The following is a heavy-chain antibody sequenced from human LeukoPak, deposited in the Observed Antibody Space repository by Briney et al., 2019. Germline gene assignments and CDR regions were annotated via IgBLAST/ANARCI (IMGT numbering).Heavy chain of an antibody. V-gene: IGHV3-64D*06. Sequence: GGSLRLSCSVSGFTFSTYVMHWVRQAPAKGLEYVSAISSNGDNTYHADSVKGRFTISRDNSKNTLYLQMSSLRADDTAVYYCVRGTGYWGQGTLVTVSS. CDR1: GFTFSTYV. J-gene: IGHJ4*02. CDR2: ISSNGDNT. CDR3: VRGTGY.